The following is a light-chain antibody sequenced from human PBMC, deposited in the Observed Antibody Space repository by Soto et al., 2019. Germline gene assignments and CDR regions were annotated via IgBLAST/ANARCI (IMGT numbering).Light chain of an antibody. V-gene: IGKV1-33*01. CDR1: QDISNY. CDR2: GAS. CDR3: QQYDNVPT. J-gene: IGKJ2*01. Sequence: DIQMTQSPSSLSASVGDRVTITCQASQDISNYLNWYQQKPGQPPKLLIYGASILETGVPSRFSGSGSGKHFTFTISSQQPEDIATYYCQQYDNVPTFGQGTKLQMK.